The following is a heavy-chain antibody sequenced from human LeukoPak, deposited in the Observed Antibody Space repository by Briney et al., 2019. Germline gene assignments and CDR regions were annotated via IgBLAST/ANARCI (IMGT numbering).Heavy chain of an antibody. D-gene: IGHD5-18*01. V-gene: IGHV3-23*01. CDR3: ARDQYSYGSNWFDP. Sequence: GGSLRLSCAASGFTFSNYAMSWVRQAPGEGLEWVSGISGNGGSIYYADSVKGWFNISRDNSKNTLYLQMSSLRAEDTAVYYCARDQYSYGSNWFDPWGQGTLVTVSS. CDR1: GFTFSNYA. CDR2: ISGNGGSI. J-gene: IGHJ5*02.